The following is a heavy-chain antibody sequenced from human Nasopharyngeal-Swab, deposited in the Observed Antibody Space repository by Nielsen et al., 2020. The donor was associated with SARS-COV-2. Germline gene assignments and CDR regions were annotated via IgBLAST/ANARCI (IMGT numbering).Heavy chain of an antibody. D-gene: IGHD3-10*01. Sequence: SLKISCAASGFTFDDYTMHWVRQAPGKGLEWVSGINWNSGRKGYADSVKGRFTISRDNAKNSLYLQMNSLRTEDTALYYCAKSVYYNAAFDMWGQGTMVTVSS. J-gene: IGHJ3*02. CDR2: INWNSGRK. V-gene: IGHV3-9*01. CDR3: AKSVYYNAAFDM. CDR1: GFTFDDYT.